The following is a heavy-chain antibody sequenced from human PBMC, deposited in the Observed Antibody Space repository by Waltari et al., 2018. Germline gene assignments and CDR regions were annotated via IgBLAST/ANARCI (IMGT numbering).Heavy chain of an antibody. J-gene: IGHJ3*02. CDR3: ARTDSSGQPSAFDI. D-gene: IGHD3-22*01. CDR2: LWYDGSNR. V-gene: IGHV3-33*01. Sequence: QVQLVESGGGLVQPGKSVRRSCAASGISVRSYGMHWVRQAPGKVLEWVAGLWYDGSNRNYADSVKGRFTVSRDNSKNTLYLQMNSLGAEDTAVYYCARTDSSGQPSAFDIWGQGTMVTVSS. CDR1: GISVRSYG.